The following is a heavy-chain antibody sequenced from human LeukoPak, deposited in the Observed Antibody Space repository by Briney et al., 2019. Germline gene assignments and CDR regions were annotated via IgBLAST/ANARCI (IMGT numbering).Heavy chain of an antibody. V-gene: IGHV3-30*04. Sequence: GRSLRLSCAASGFSFTNYSVHWVRQAPGKGLEWVALISDDGSNKYYADSVKGRFTISRDNAENTLYLQMSSLRSEDTAVYYCARTYGSSADAFDIWGQGTMVTVSS. CDR3: ARTYGSSADAFDI. CDR2: ISDDGSNK. CDR1: GFSFTNYS. J-gene: IGHJ3*02. D-gene: IGHD6-6*01.